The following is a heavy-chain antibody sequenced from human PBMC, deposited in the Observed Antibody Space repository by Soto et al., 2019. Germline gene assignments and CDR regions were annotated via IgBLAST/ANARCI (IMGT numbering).Heavy chain of an antibody. J-gene: IGHJ6*02. CDR2: VYYSDGT. Sequence: SETLSLTCTVSGGSVGSYYWSWIRQPPGRGLEWIGCVYYSDGTNYNPSLKSRVTMSMDKSNNQFSLRLSSVTAADTAVYYCARTESSSWSFFYYGMDVWGQGTTVTVSS. D-gene: IGHD6-13*01. CDR3: ARTESSSWSFFYYGMDV. CDR1: GGSVGSYY. V-gene: IGHV4-59*02.